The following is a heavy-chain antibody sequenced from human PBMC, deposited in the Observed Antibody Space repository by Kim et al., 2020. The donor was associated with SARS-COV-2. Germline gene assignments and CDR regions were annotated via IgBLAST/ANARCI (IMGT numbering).Heavy chain of an antibody. V-gene: IGHV3-33*05. CDR2: ISYDGDNK. CDR1: GFTFSSYG. Sequence: GGSLRLSCAASGFTFSSYGLHWVRQAPGKGLDWVSVISYDGDNKYYADSVKGRFTISRDNSKNTLYLQMNSLRAEDTAVYYCARNWYYFDYWGQGTLVTV. CDR3: ARNWYYFDY. J-gene: IGHJ4*02.